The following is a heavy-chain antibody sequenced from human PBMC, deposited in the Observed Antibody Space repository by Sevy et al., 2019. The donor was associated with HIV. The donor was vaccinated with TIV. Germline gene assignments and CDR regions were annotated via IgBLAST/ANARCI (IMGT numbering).Heavy chain of an antibody. CDR3: ARSADCSGGSCYALVRRYDWFDA. CDR2: ISYSGST. V-gene: IGHV4-39*01. Sequence: SETLSLTCTVSGGSISSSSYYWGWIRQPPGKGLEWIGSISYSGSTYYNPSLKSRVTISEDTSKNQFSLKLSSVTAAVTAVYYCARSADCSGGSCYALVRRYDWFDAWGQGTLVTVSS. CDR1: GGSISSSSYY. D-gene: IGHD2-15*01. J-gene: IGHJ5*02.